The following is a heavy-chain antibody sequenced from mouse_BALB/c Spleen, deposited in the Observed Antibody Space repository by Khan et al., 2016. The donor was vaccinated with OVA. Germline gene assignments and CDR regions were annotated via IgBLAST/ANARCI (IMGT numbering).Heavy chain of an antibody. CDR1: GYTFTSYW. J-gene: IGHJ2*01. Sequence: QVQLQQPGAELVKAGASVKMSCKASGYTFTSYWMHWVKQRLGQGLEWFAETNPTNGRTYYNEKFKSKAKLTVDKSSSTAYMLLSGPTFEDSAVYYCARIKKIVATYFDYWGQGTTHTVSS. D-gene: IGHD1-1*01. V-gene: IGHV1S81*02. CDR3: ARIKKIVATYFDY. CDR2: TNPTNGRT.